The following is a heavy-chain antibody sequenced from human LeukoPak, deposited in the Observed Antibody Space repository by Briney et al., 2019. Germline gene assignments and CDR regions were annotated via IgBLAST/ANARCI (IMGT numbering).Heavy chain of an antibody. D-gene: IGHD2-2*01. Sequence: ASVKVSCKASGYTFTSNGISWVRQAPGQGIEWMGWISAYNGNTNYAQKLQGRVTMTTDTSTSTAYMELRSLRSDDTAVYYCAHCSSTSCHNWFDPWGQGTLVTVSS. V-gene: IGHV1-18*01. J-gene: IGHJ5*02. CDR1: GYTFTSNG. CDR3: AHCSSTSCHNWFDP. CDR2: ISAYNGNT.